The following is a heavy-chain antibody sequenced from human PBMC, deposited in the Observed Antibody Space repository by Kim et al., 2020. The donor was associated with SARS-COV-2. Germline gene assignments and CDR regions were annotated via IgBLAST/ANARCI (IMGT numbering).Heavy chain of an antibody. D-gene: IGHD6-13*01. CDR1: GYTFTSYA. V-gene: IGHV1-3*01. Sequence: ASVKVSCKASGYTFTSYAMHWVRQAPGQRLEWMGWINAGNGNTKYSQKFQGRVTITRDTSASTAYMELSSLRSEDTAVYYCARDVLQLVLSRTRGWFDPWGQGTLVTVSS. CDR2: INAGNGNT. CDR3: ARDVLQLVLSRTRGWFDP. J-gene: IGHJ5*02.